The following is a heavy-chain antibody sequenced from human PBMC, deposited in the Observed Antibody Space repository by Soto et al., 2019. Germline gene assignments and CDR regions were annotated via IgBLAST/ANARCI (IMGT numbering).Heavy chain of an antibody. CDR1: GFTFSSYA. J-gene: IGHJ6*02. V-gene: IGHV3-23*01. CDR2: ISGSGGST. CDR3: AKLFCSSTSCYYYYYGMDV. Sequence: PGGSLRLSCAASGFTFSSYAMSWVRQAPGKGLEWVSAISGSGGSTYYADSVKGRFTISRDNSKNTLYLQMNSLRAEDTAVYYCAKLFCSSTSCYYYYYGMDVWGQGTTVTVSS. D-gene: IGHD2-2*01.